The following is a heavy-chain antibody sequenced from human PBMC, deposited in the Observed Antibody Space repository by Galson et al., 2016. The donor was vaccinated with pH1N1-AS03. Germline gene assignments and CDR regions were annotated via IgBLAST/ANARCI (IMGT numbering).Heavy chain of an antibody. V-gene: IGHV3-30*18. CDR1: GFTFSSYG. D-gene: IGHD1-26*01. J-gene: IGHJ5*02. Sequence: SLRLSCAASGFTFSSYGMHWVRQAPGKGLEWVAVISYDGSNKYYADSVKGPFTISRDNSKNTLYLQMNSLRAEDTAVYYCAKDPASGEVWDILGALNWFDPWGQGTLVTVSS. CDR2: ISYDGSNK. CDR3: AKDPASGEVWDILGALNWFDP.